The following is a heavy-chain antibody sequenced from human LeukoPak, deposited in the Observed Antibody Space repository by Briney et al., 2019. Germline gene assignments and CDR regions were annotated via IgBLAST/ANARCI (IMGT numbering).Heavy chain of an antibody. V-gene: IGHV3-7*01. D-gene: IGHD6-19*01. J-gene: IGHJ4*02. Sequence: GGSLRLSCAASGFTFSTYWMNWVRQAPGKGLEWVANIKQDGSEKFYVDSVKGRFTISRDNAENSLYLQMNSLRAEDTAVYYCARADYSSGLDYWGQGTLVTVSS. CDR3: ARADYSSGLDY. CDR2: IKQDGSEK. CDR1: GFTFSTYW.